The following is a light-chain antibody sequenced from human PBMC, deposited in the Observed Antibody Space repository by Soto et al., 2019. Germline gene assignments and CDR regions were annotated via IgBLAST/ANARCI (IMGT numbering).Light chain of an antibody. CDR2: EVN. CDR3: SPYAGGSNV. CDR1: SSDVGGYNY. V-gene: IGLV2-8*01. J-gene: IGLJ1*01. Sequence: QSVLTQPPSASGSPGQSVAISCTGTSSDVGGYNYVSWYQQHPGKAPKLMIYEVNKRPSGVPDRFSGSKSGNTASLTVSGLQAEDEADYYCSPYAGGSNVFGAGTKVSV.